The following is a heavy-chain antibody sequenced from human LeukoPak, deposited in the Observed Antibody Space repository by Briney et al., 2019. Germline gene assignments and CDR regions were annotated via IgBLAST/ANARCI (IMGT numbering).Heavy chain of an antibody. CDR2: ISGSGGST. CDR3: AKDGNGYSSGWSFDY. D-gene: IGHD6-19*01. V-gene: IGHV3-23*01. Sequence: PGGSLRLSCAASGFTVSSNYMSWVRQAPGKGLEWVSAISGSGGSTYYADSVKGRFTISRDNSKNTLYLQMNSLRAEDTAVYYCAKDGNGYSSGWSFDYWGQGTPVTVSS. J-gene: IGHJ4*02. CDR1: GFTVSSNY.